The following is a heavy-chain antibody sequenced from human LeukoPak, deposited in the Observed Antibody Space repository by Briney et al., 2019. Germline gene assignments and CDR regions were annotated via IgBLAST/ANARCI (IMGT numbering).Heavy chain of an antibody. D-gene: IGHD3-22*01. CDR3: ARDIYYYDSSGYYFPGGSDY. V-gene: IGHV3-48*04. Sequence: GGSLRLSCAASGFTFSSYAMNWVRQAPGKGLEWVSYISGGGSTIYYADSVKGRFTISRDNAKNSLYLQMNSLRAEDTAVYYCARDIYYYDSSGYYFPGGSDYWGQGTLVTVSS. CDR2: ISGGGSTI. CDR1: GFTFSSYA. J-gene: IGHJ4*02.